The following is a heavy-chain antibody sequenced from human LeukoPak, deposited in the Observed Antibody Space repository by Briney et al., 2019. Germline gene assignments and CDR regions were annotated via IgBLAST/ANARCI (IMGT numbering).Heavy chain of an antibody. V-gene: IGHV1-18*01. CDR2: ISAYNGNT. D-gene: IGHD3-22*01. CDR3: ARDPNDSSGYYYEHVFDY. Sequence: GASVKVSCKASGYTFTSYGISWVRQAPGQGLEWMGWISAYNGNTNYAQKLQGRVTMTTDTSTSTAYMELRSLRSDDTAVYYCARDPNDSSGYYYEHVFDYWGQGTLVTVSS. CDR1: GYTFTSYG. J-gene: IGHJ4*02.